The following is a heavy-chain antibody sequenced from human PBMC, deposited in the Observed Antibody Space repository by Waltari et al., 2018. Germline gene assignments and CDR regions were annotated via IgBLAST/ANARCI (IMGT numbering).Heavy chain of an antibody. D-gene: IGHD3-10*01. CDR2: IWYDGSNK. J-gene: IGHJ3*01. V-gene: IGHV3-33*06. CDR1: GFTFSSYG. Sequence: QVQLVESGGGVVQPGRSLRLSCAASGFTFSSYGMHWVRQAPGKGLEWVAVIWYDGSNKYYADSVKGRFTISRDNSKNTLYLQMNSLRAEDTAVYYCAKRGFGELGDWGQGTMVTVSS. CDR3: AKRGFGELGD.